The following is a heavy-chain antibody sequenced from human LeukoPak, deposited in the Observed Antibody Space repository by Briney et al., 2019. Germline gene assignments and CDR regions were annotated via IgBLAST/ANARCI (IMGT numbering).Heavy chain of an antibody. CDR1: GGSISSYY. J-gene: IGHJ6*03. CDR2: IYYSGST. Sequence: SETLSLTCTVSGGSISSYYWSWIRQPPGKGLEWIGYIYYSGSTYYNPSLKSRVTISVDTSKNQFSLKLSSVTAADTAVYYCASLERTYYYYYMDVWGKGTTVTVSS. V-gene: IGHV4-59*01. CDR3: ASLERTYYYYYMDV.